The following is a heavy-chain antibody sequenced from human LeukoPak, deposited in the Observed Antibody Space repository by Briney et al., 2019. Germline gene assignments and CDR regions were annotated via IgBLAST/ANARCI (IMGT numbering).Heavy chain of an antibody. Sequence: PSETLSLTCTVSGGSISSYYWSWLRQPPGKGLEGIGYIYYSGSTNYNPSLKRRATISVDTSNKQFSLTLSSFTAAHPAVYYCASGIAAAGHWGQGTLVTVSS. J-gene: IGHJ4*02. CDR1: GGSISSYY. CDR2: IYYSGST. V-gene: IGHV4-59*01. D-gene: IGHD6-13*01. CDR3: ASGIAAAGH.